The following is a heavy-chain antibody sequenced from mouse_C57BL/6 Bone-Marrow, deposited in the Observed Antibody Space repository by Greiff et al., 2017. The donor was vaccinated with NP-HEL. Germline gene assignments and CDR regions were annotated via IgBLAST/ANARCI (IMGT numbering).Heavy chain of an antibody. V-gene: IGHV1-62-2*01. J-gene: IGHJ4*01. CDR1: GYTFTEYT. D-gene: IGHD2-5*01. CDR2: FYPGSGSI. CDR3: AKSNVYYYDMDY. Sequence: VKLQESGAELVKPGASVKLSCKASGYTFTEYTIHWVKQRSGQGLEWIGWFYPGSGSITYNEKFKDKATLTADKSSSTVYMELSRLTSEDSAVYFCAKSNVYYYDMDYGGQGTSVTVSA.